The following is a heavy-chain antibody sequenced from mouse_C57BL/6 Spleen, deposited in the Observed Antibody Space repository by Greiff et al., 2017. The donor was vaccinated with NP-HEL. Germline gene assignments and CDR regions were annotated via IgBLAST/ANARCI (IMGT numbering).Heavy chain of an antibody. CDR2: ISSGSSTI. CDR1: GFTFSDYG. J-gene: IGHJ4*01. V-gene: IGHV5-17*01. D-gene: IGHD2-2*01. Sequence: EVKLVESGGGLVKPGGSLKLSCAASGFTFSDYGMHWVRQAPEKGLEWVAYISSGSSTIYYADTVKGRFTISRDNAKNTMFLQITSLRSEDTAMYYCSRNYYGCDRGYAMDYWGQGTSVTVSS. CDR3: SRNYYGCDRGYAMDY.